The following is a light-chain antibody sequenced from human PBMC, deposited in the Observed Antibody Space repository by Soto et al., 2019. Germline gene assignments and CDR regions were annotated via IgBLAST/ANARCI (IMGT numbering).Light chain of an antibody. Sequence: DIQMTQSPASVSASVGDRVTITCRASQGISSWLALYQQKPGKAPKLLIYAASSLQSGVPSRFRGSGSGTDFTFTISRLQPEDIATYYCQQYENLPTFGQGTRLEIK. CDR3: QQYENLPT. CDR1: QGISSW. CDR2: AAS. J-gene: IGKJ5*01. V-gene: IGKV1-12*01.